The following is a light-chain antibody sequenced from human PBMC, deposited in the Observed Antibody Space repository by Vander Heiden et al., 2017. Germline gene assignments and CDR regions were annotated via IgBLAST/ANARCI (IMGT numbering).Light chain of an antibody. CDR1: SSNTRSHT. V-gene: IGLV1-44*01. J-gene: IGLJ3*02. Sequence: QPVLTQPPSPSATPGQRVSISCSGRSSNTRSHTVNCNQQYPVAAPKLQINPDHQRPSGVADRFSGSKSGTSASLAISGLQYEDEADYYCAVRDDNLRAVVFGGGTKLTVL. CDR3: AVRDDNLRAVV. CDR2: PDH.